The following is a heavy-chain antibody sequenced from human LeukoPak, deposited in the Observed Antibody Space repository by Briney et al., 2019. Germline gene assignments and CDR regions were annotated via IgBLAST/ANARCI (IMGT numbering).Heavy chain of an antibody. V-gene: IGHV1-24*01. J-gene: IGHJ6*02. D-gene: IGHD3-3*01. CDR3: ATRGVLRFLEWLSPPYYYYGMDV. CDR1: GYTLTELS. CDR2: FDPEDGET. Sequence: ASVKVSSKVSGYTLTELSMHWVRPAPGKGREWMGGFDPEDGETIYAQKFQGRVTITEDTSTDTAYMELSSLRSEDTAVYYCATRGVLRFLEWLSPPYYYYGMDVWGQGTTVTVSS.